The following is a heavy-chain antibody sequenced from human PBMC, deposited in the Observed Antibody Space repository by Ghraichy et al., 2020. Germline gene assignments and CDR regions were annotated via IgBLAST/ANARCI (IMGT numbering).Heavy chain of an antibody. CDR1: GGSISSYY. Sequence: SETLSLTCTVSGGSISSYYWSWIRQPPGKGLEWIGNIHYSGNTDYNPSLQCRFTISVDTSKNQFSLKLSSVTAADTAVYYCARRATAGASDYGGQGTLVTVSS. D-gene: IGHD6-13*01. CDR3: ARRATAGASDY. V-gene: IGHV4-59*01. J-gene: IGHJ4*02. CDR2: IHYSGNT.